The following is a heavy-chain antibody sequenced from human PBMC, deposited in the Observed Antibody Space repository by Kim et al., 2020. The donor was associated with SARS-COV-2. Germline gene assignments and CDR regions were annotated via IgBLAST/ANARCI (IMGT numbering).Heavy chain of an antibody. CDR1: GFTFSFSG. CDR3: SLRGRAYTYGYDY. CDR2: IDSDGRRA. D-gene: IGHD5-18*01. Sequence: GGSLRLSCVASGFTFSFSGMHWFRQGPGKGLVWVSRIDSDGRRAAYADSVKGRFSISRDNAKNTLYLQMNSLRAEDTAVYYCSLRGRAYTYGYDYWGQGTPVTVSS. J-gene: IGHJ4*02. V-gene: IGHV3-74*01.